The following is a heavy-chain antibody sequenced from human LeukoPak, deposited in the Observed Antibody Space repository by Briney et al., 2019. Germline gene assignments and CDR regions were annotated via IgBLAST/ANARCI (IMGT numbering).Heavy chain of an antibody. Sequence: ASVKVSCKASGYTFTTYGISWVRQAPGQGLEWMGWISAYNGNTNYAQKFQGRVSMTADTSTSTAYMELRSLRSDDTAVYYCARSGRGTYYYFDLWGQGTLVTVSS. D-gene: IGHD1-26*01. CDR3: ARSGRGTYYYFDL. V-gene: IGHV1-18*01. J-gene: IGHJ4*02. CDR1: GYTFTTYG. CDR2: ISAYNGNT.